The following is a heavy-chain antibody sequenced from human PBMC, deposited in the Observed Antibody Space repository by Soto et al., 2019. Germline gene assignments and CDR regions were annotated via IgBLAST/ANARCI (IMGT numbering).Heavy chain of an antibody. Sequence: ASVKVSCKASVYTYTSCARHWVRQATGQRLEWMGWINAGNGNTKYSQKFQGRVTITRDMSTSTAYMELSSLRSEDTAVYYCGLITFGGVIATRNYYYYGMDVWGQGTTVTVSS. V-gene: IGHV1-3*01. J-gene: IGHJ6*02. CDR3: GLITFGGVIATRNYYYYGMDV. CDR1: VYTYTSCA. D-gene: IGHD3-16*02. CDR2: INAGNGNT.